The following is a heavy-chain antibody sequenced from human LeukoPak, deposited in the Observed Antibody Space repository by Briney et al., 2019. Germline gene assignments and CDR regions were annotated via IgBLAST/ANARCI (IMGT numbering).Heavy chain of an antibody. CDR3: ARSRIAAAHFDY. D-gene: IGHD6-13*01. CDR2: IIPIFGTA. J-gene: IGHJ4*02. Sequence: ASVKVSCKASGGTFSSYAISWVRQAPGQGLEWMGGIIPIFGTANYAQKFQGRVTITADESTSTAYMELSSLRSEDMAVYYCARSRIAAAHFDYWGQGTLVTVSS. CDR1: GGTFSSYA. V-gene: IGHV1-69*13.